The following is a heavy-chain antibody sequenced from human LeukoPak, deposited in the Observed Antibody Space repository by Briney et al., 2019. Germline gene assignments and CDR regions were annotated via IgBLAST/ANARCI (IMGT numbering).Heavy chain of an antibody. Sequence: GASVKVSCKASGGTFSSYAISWVRQAPGQGLEWMGGIIPIFDTANYAQKFQDRVTITADESTSTAYMEVSSLRSEDTAVYYCARDFRAGSYYQRFDYWGQGTLVTVSS. V-gene: IGHV1-69*13. CDR2: IIPIFDTA. D-gene: IGHD3-10*01. J-gene: IGHJ4*02. CDR3: ARDFRAGSYYQRFDY. CDR1: GGTFSSYA.